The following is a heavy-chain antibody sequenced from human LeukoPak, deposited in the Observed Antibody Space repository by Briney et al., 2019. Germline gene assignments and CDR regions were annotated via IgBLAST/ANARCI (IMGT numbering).Heavy chain of an antibody. CDR2: ISSSGSTI. Sequence: GGSLRLSCAASGFTFSDYYMSWIRQAPGKGLEWVSYISSSGSTIYYADSVKGRFTISRDNSKNTLYLQMTSLRVEDTAVYYCARDNIAGSGSSDWGQGTLVTVSS. CDR3: ARDNIAGSGSSD. V-gene: IGHV3-11*04. D-gene: IGHD3-10*01. J-gene: IGHJ4*02. CDR1: GFTFSDYY.